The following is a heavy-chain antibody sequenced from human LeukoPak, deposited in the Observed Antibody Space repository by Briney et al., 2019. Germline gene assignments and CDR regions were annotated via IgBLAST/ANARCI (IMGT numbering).Heavy chain of an antibody. CDR3: ARAGEMRYMDV. V-gene: IGHV3-48*03. CDR1: GFTFSSYE. Sequence: GGSLRLSCAVSGFTFSSYEMNWVRQAPGKGLEWVSYISSSGFNIYYADSVRGRFTISRDNAKNSLFLQMNSLRVDDTATYYCARAGEMRYMDVWGKGTAVAVS. D-gene: IGHD5-24*01. J-gene: IGHJ6*03. CDR2: ISSSGFNI.